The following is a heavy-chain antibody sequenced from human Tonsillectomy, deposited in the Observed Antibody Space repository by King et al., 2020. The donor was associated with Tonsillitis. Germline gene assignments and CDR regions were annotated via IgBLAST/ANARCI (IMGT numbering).Heavy chain of an antibody. CDR3: TFHVDTTMDTDSFDY. D-gene: IGHD5-18*01. CDR2: IRSKTNSYAT. Sequence: DVQLVESGGGLVQPGGSLKLSCAASGFTFSGSAMHWVRQASGKGLEWVGRIRSKTNSYATAYAASVKGRFTISRDDSKNTAYLQINSLKTEDTAVYYCTFHVDTTMDTDSFDYWGQGTLVTVSS. V-gene: IGHV3-73*02. CDR1: GFTFSGSA. J-gene: IGHJ4*02.